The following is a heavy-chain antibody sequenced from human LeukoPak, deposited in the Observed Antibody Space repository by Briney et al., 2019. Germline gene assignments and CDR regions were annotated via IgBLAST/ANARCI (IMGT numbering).Heavy chain of an antibody. CDR3: ARGLAYYYGMDV. J-gene: IGHJ6*02. V-gene: IGHV3-21*01. CDR1: GFTFKTYN. CDR2: ISSSEEHI. D-gene: IGHD5/OR15-5a*01. Sequence: GGSLRLSCAASGFTFKTYNMKWVRQAPGRGLEWISSISSSEEHIFYADSVKGRFTISRDNAKNSLYLQMGSLRVDDTAVYYCARGLAYYYGMDVWGQGTTVTVS.